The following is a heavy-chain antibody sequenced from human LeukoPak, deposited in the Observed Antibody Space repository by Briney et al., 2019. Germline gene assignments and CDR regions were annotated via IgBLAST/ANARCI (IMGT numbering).Heavy chain of an antibody. V-gene: IGHV4-39*07. Sequence: PSETLSLTCTVSGGSISSSSYYWGWLRQPPGKGLEWIGNIYYSGSTYYNPSLKSRVTISVDTSKNQFSLTLSSVTAADTAVYYCARDPQTGDNDAFDIWGQGTMVTVSS. CDR1: GGSISSSSYY. D-gene: IGHD7-27*01. CDR2: IYYSGST. CDR3: ARDPQTGDNDAFDI. J-gene: IGHJ3*02.